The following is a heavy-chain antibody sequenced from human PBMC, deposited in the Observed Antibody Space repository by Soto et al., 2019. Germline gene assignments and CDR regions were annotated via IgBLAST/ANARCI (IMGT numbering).Heavy chain of an antibody. D-gene: IGHD3-10*01. CDR3: TVWGSGNDFGAA. Sequence: PGGFLRLSCAASGFTFSDHYMDWVRQAPGKGLEWVGRSKNKADSYTTEYAASVKGRFTISRDGSKNSLFLQMNSLKTEDTAVYYCTVWGSGNDFGAAWGQGILVTVSS. CDR1: GFTFSDHY. J-gene: IGHJ4*02. CDR2: SKNKADSYTT. V-gene: IGHV3-72*01.